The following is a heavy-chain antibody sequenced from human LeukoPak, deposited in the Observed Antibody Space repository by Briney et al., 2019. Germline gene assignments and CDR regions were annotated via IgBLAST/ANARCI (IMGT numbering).Heavy chain of an antibody. CDR1: EYTLTELS. J-gene: IGHJ1*01. D-gene: IGHD3-22*01. CDR3: ATVSYYYDSSGYQGYFQH. V-gene: IGHV1-24*01. Sequence: GASVKVSCKVSEYTLTELSMHWVRPAPAKGLEGMGCFDPEDGETIYAQKFQGRVTMTEDTSTDTAYMELSSPRSEHTAMYYRATVSYYYDSSGYQGYFQHWGQGALVTVSS. CDR2: FDPEDGET.